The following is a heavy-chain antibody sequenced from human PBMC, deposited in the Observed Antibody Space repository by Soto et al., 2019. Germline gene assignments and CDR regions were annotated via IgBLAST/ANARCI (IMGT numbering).Heavy chain of an antibody. J-gene: IGHJ4*02. CDR2: ITTYNGNT. V-gene: IGHV1-18*01. CDR1: GYTFSSYG. Sequence: GASVKVSCKASGYTFSSYGISWVRQAPGQGLEWMGWITTYNGNTNNAQKVQGRVTMTADRYMSTAYMEPRSLRSDDTAVYYCARLENIVGRRFDYWGQGTQVTVSS. CDR3: ARLENIVGRRFDY. D-gene: IGHD3-3*01.